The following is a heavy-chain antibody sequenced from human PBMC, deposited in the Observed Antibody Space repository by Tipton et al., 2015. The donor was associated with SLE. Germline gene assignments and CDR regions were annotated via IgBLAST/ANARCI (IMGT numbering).Heavy chain of an antibody. CDR2: MNPNSGNT. CDR1: GYTFTSYS. CDR3: ARGCRKY. V-gene: IGHV1-8*01. D-gene: IGHD2-15*01. Sequence: QSGAEVKKPGATVKVSCKASGYTFTSYSISWVRQAPGQGLEWMGRMNPNSGNTAYAPKFQGRLIMTRNTSISTVYMELSNLRSEDTAVYFCARGCRKYWGQGTLVTVS. J-gene: IGHJ4*02.